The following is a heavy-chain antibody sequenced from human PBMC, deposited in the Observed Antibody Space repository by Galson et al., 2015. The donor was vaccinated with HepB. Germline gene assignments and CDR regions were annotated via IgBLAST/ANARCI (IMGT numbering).Heavy chain of an antibody. J-gene: IGHJ2*01. V-gene: IGHV4-39*07. CDR3: ARDYRGSYPANWYFDL. D-gene: IGHD1-26*01. CDR1: GGSISSSSYY. Sequence: ETLSLTCTVSGGSISSSSYYWGWIRQPPGKGLEWIGSIYYSGSTYYNPSLKSRVTISVDTSKNQFSLKLSSVTAADTAVYYCARDYRGSYPANWYFDLWGRGTLVTVSS. CDR2: IYYSGST.